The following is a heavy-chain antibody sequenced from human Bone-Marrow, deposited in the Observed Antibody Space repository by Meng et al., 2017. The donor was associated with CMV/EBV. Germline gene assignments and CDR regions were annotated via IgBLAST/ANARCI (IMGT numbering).Heavy chain of an antibody. J-gene: IGHJ5*02. Sequence: SCAASGFTFRDYTMNWVRQSPGKGLEWVSSVSSGSRFTYYVDSVQGRFTISRDNAKNSLYLQMSSLRAEDTAVYFCARSRIGVYGDYRGVLDHWGQGTLVTVSS. D-gene: IGHD4-17*01. V-gene: IGHV3-21*01. CDR3: ARSRIGVYGDYRGVLDH. CDR1: GFTFRDYT. CDR2: VSSGSRFT.